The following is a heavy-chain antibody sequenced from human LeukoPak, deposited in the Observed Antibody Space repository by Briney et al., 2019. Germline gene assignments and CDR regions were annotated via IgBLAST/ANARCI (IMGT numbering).Heavy chain of an antibody. CDR3: ARDRVYCSSTSCPRGLGY. D-gene: IGHD2-2*01. V-gene: IGHV1-2*02. CDR2: INPNSGGT. J-gene: IGHJ4*02. CDR1: LYIFTGYY. Sequence: ASVKVSCKASLYIFTGYYMHWVRQAPGQGLEWMGWINPNSGGTNYAQKFQGRVTMTRDTSISTAYMELSRLRSDDTAVYYCARDRVYCSSTSCPRGLGYWGQGTLVTVSS.